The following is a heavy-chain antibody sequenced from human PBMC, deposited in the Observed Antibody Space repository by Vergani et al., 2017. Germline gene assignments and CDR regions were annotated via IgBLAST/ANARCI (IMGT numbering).Heavy chain of an antibody. CDR3: VRDVRVSRT. Sequence: EVQLVESGGGLVQPGGSLRLSCAASGFTFSNYWMSWVRQAPGKGLEWLANIKEDGSEKNYVDSVKGRFTISRDNAKNSLYLQMNSLRAEDTAVYYCVRDVRVSRTWGQGTLVAVSS. CDR1: GFTFSNYW. CDR2: IKEDGSEK. J-gene: IGHJ3*01. V-gene: IGHV3-7*01.